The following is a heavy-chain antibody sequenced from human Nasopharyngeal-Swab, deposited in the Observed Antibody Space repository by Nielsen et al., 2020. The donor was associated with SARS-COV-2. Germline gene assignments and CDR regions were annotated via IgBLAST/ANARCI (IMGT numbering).Heavy chain of an antibody. J-gene: IGHJ4*02. D-gene: IGHD3-9*01. V-gene: IGHV3-23*01. Sequence: GESLKISCAASGFTFSSYAMSWVRQAPGKGLEWVSAISGSGGSTYYADSVKGRFTISRDNSKNTLYLQMNSLRAEDTAAYYCAKDLLAYDILTGYSSWGQGTLVTVSS. CDR1: GFTFSSYA. CDR3: AKDLLAYDILTGYSS. CDR2: ISGSGGST.